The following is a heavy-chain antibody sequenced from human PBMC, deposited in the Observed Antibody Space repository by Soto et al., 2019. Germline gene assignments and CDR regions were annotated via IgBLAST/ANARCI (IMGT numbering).Heavy chain of an antibody. CDR1: GFNFNFYW. J-gene: IGHJ5*02. V-gene: IGHV3-74*01. CDR3: VRASPTNLEDADTVASWFDP. CDR2: INGDGSTA. Sequence: EVLLVESGGGLVQPGGSLRLSCAASGFNFNFYWMHWVRQAPGKGLVWVSRINGDGSTADYADSVKGRLTISRDNAKNTLFLQMDSLRVEDTAVYYCVRASPTNLEDADTVASWFDPWGQGTLVTVSS. D-gene: IGHD5-12*01.